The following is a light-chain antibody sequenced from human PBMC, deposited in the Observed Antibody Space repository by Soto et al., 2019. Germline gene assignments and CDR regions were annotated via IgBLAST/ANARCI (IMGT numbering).Light chain of an antibody. CDR2: EGS. V-gene: IGLV2-14*02. J-gene: IGLJ1*01. Sequence: QSALTQPASVSGSPGQSITISCTGTSSDVGSYNLVSWYQQHPGKAPKLMIYEGSKRPSGVSNRFSGSKSGNTASLTISGLQAEDEADYHCCSYRTTTTLLYVFGTGTKVTVL. CDR1: SSDVGSYNL. CDR3: CSYRTTTTLLYV.